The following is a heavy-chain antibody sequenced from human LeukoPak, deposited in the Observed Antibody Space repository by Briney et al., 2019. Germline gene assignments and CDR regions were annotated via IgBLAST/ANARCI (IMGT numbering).Heavy chain of an antibody. CDR3: AMGYCISTTCYSSY. CDR1: GYTFTSYY. V-gene: IGHV1-46*03. D-gene: IGHD2-2*01. CDR2: INPSGSST. Sequence: ASVKVSXKASGYTFTSYYMHWVRQAPGQGLEWMGVINPSGSSTSYAQKFQSRVTMTRDTSTSTVYMEVSSLRSEDTAVYYCAMGYCISTTCYSSYWGQGTLVTVSS. J-gene: IGHJ4*02.